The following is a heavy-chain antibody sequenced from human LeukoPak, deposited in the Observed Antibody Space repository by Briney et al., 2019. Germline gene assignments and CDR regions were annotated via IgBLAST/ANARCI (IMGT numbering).Heavy chain of an antibody. D-gene: IGHD1-26*01. Sequence: GGSLRLSCAVSGFAVSSNYMTWVRQEPGKGLEWVSLIYSGGGTYYADSVKGRFTISRGNSKNTLYLQMNSLRAEDTAVYYCTRAAVGATGDYYGMDVWGQGTTVTVSS. CDR3: TRAAVGATGDYYGMDV. CDR1: GFAVSSNY. CDR2: IYSGGGT. V-gene: IGHV3-66*01. J-gene: IGHJ6*02.